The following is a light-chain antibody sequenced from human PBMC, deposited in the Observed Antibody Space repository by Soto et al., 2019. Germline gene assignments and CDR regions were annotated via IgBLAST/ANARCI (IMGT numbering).Light chain of an antibody. Sequence: EIVMTQSPATLSVSPGARATLSCRASQSVSSNLAWYQQKPGQAPRLLIYGASTRATGIPARFSGSGSGTEFTLTISSLQAEDFAVYYCQQYNNWPQTVGQGTKLEIK. CDR3: QQYNNWPQT. CDR2: GAS. J-gene: IGKJ2*01. V-gene: IGKV3-15*01. CDR1: QSVSSN.